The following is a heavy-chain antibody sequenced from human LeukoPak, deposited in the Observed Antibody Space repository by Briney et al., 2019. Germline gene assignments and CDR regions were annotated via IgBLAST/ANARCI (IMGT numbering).Heavy chain of an antibody. Sequence: ASVNVSCKVSGYTLTELSIHWVRQAPGKGLEWLGGFDPENGETIYAQKFQGRVTMTEDTCTDTAYLELSSLKSEDTAVYYCATDQLVTIFGVVQDYWGQGTLLTVSS. CDR2: FDPENGET. V-gene: IGHV1-24*01. D-gene: IGHD3-3*01. J-gene: IGHJ4*02. CDR3: ATDQLVTIFGVVQDY. CDR1: GYTLTELS.